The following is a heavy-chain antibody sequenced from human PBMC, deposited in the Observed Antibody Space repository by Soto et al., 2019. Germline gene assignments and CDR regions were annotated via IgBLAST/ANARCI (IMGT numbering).Heavy chain of an antibody. D-gene: IGHD3-22*01. CDR3: ASRYDSNGSPRLYGMDV. CDR1: GGSISSSSYY. Sequence: QLQLQESGPGLVKPSETLSLTCTVSGGSISSSSYYWGWIRQPPGKGLEWIGSVYYSGRTYYNPSLKSRVTISVDTSKNQFPLKVSAVTAADTAVYYCASRYDSNGSPRLYGMDVWGQGTTVTVSS. J-gene: IGHJ6*02. CDR2: VYYSGRT. V-gene: IGHV4-39*01.